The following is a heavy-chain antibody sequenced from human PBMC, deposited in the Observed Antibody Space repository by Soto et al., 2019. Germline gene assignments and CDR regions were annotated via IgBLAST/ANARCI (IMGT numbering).Heavy chain of an antibody. CDR1: GFTVSSNY. CDR2: IYSGGST. J-gene: IGHJ6*02. V-gene: IGHV3-53*01. Sequence: GGSLRLSCAASGFTVSSNYMSWVRQAPGKGLEWVSVIYSGGSTYYADSVKGRFTISRDNSKNTLYLQMNSLRAEDTAVYYCARVVHYYYGMDVWGQGTTVTVSS. CDR3: ARVVHYYYGMDV. D-gene: IGHD2-8*01.